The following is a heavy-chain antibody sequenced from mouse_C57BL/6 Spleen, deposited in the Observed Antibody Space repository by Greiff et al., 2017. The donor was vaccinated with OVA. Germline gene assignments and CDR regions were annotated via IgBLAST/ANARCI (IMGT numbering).Heavy chain of an antibody. CDR2: SRNKANDYTT. D-gene: IGHD1-1*01. Sequence: EVKVVESGGGLVQSGRSLRLSCATSGFTFSDFYMEWVRQAPGQGLEWIAASRNKANDYTTEYSASVKGRFIVSRNTSQSILYRQMNALRAEDTAIYYCARDAGPSYYYGSSYWYFDVWGTGTTVTVSS. V-gene: IGHV7-1*01. J-gene: IGHJ1*03. CDR3: ARDAGPSYYYGSSYWYFDV. CDR1: GFTFSDFY.